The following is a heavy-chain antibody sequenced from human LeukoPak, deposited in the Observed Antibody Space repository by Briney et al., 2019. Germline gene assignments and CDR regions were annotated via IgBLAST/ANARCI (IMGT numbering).Heavy chain of an antibody. CDR1: GFTFTNYG. V-gene: IGHV3-30*02. Sequence: GGSLRLSCTASGFTFTNYGMHWVRQAPGKGPEWVAFIRNDGTNQYFTDSVKGRFAISRDNSKNTMYLQMNSLRADNTAVYYCAKGPICSDTICYDGVGYSQDWGQGTLVTVSS. J-gene: IGHJ1*01. CDR2: IRNDGTNQ. CDR3: AKGPICSDTICYDGVGYSQD. D-gene: IGHD2-2*01.